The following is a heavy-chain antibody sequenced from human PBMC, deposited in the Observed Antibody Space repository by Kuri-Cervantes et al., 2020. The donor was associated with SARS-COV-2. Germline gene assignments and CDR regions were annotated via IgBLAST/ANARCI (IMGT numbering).Heavy chain of an antibody. CDR2: LYRDGST. J-gene: IGHJ6*02. V-gene: IGHV3-66*01. Sequence: GESLKISCAASGFTVSRNYMNWVRQAPGKGLQWVSVLYRDGSTYYADSVKDRFTISRDNPKNTLYLQMNSLGAEDTAVYYCARDSYYYGSGSYWYYYYGMDVWGQGTTVTVSS. CDR1: GFTVSRNY. D-gene: IGHD3-10*01. CDR3: ARDSYYYGSGSYWYYYYGMDV.